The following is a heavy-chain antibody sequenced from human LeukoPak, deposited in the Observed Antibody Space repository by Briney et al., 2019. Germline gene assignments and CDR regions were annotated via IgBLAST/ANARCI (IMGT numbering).Heavy chain of an antibody. CDR1: GFTFDDYG. J-gene: IGHJ4*02. D-gene: IGHD6-13*01. Sequence: GGSLRLSCAASGFTFDDYGMHWVRQAPGKGLEWVSGISWNSVSIGYADSVEGRFAISRDNAKNSLYLQMNSLTSEDTALYFCAKDKSRYIAAADYWGRGTRVTVSS. V-gene: IGHV3-9*01. CDR3: AKDKSRYIAAADY. CDR2: ISWNSVSI.